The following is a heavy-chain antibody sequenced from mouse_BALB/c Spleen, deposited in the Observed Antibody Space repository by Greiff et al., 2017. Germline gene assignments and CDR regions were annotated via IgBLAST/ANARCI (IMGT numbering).Heavy chain of an antibody. CDR3: ARGRATAPFDY. V-gene: IGHV1-87*01. J-gene: IGHJ2*01. Sequence: VQLQQSGAELARPGASVKLSCKASGYTFTSYWMQWVKQRPGQGLEWIGAIYPGDGDTRYTQKFKGKATLTADKSSSTAYMQLSSLASEDSAVYYCARGRATAPFDYWGQGTTLTVSS. CDR1: GYTFTSYW. CDR2: IYPGDGDT. D-gene: IGHD1-2*01.